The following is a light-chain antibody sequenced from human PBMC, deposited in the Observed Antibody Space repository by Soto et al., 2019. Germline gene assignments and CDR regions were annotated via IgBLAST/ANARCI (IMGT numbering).Light chain of an antibody. Sequence: EILMTQSPATLSVSSGERATLSCRASQSVSSDLAWYQHHPGQAPRLLIYGASTRVTGTPPRFSGSGSGTEFTLTITSLQAEDFAVYYCQHYHGWPFTFGQGTKLVMK. CDR2: GAS. J-gene: IGKJ2*01. CDR3: QHYHGWPFT. CDR1: QSVSSD. V-gene: IGKV3-15*01.